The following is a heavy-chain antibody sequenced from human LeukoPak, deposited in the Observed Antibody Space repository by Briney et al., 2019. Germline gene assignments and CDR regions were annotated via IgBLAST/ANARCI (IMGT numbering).Heavy chain of an antibody. Sequence: PGGSLRLSCAASGFTFSSYAMIRVRQAPGKGLEWVSGTNDSGGSTYYADSVKGRFTISGDNSKNTLYLQMNSLRAEDTAVYYCAKMSSSWTYYYGMDVWGQGTTVTVSS. CDR1: GFTFSSYA. D-gene: IGHD6-13*01. CDR3: AKMSSSWTYYYGMDV. V-gene: IGHV3-23*01. J-gene: IGHJ6*02. CDR2: TNDSGGST.